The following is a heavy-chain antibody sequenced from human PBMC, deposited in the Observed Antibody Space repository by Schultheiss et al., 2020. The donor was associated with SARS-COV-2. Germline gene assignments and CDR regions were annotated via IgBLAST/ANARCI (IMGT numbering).Heavy chain of an antibody. D-gene: IGHD2-8*01. V-gene: IGHV1-18*04. J-gene: IGHJ6*02. CDR3: ARDCTNADTTRDYYYYGMDV. CDR1: GYTFTSYG. CDR2: ISGYNGDT. Sequence: ASVKVSCKASGYTFTSYGISWVRQAPGQGLEWMGWISGYNGDTKYAQKFQGRVIMTADTSTSTAYMELSRLRSDDTAVYYCARDCTNADTTRDYYYYGMDVWGQGTTVTVSS.